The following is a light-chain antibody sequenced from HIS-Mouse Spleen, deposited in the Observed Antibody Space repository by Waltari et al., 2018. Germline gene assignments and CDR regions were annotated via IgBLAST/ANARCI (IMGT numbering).Light chain of an antibody. CDR2: KAS. J-gene: IGKJ1*01. V-gene: IGKV1-5*03. Sequence: DIQMTQSPSTLSASVGDRVTITCRASQSISSLLAWYQQKQGKAPKLLIYKASSLESGVPSRVSGSGSGTEFTLTISSLQPDDFATYYCQQYNSYSRTFGQGTKVEIK. CDR3: QQYNSYSRT. CDR1: QSISSL.